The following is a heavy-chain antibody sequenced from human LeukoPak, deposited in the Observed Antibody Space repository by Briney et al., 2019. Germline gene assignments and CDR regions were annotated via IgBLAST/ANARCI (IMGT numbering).Heavy chain of an antibody. CDR3: ARVFRYGYAGWFDP. J-gene: IGHJ5*02. Sequence: WASVMVSCTASGYTFTSYAMNWVRQAPGQGLERMGWINTNTGNPTYAQGFTGRFVSSLDTSVSTAYLQISSLKAEDTAVYYCARVFRYGYAGWFDPWGQGTLVTVFS. V-gene: IGHV7-4-1*02. D-gene: IGHD5-18*01. CDR2: INTNTGNP. CDR1: GYTFTSYA.